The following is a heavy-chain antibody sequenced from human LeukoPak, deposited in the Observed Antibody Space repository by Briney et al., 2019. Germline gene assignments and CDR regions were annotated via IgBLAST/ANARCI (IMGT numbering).Heavy chain of an antibody. J-gene: IGHJ5*02. CDR2: INSPGHTM. V-gene: IGHV3-48*03. D-gene: IGHD5-12*01. Sequence: GGSLRLSCAASGFTVSGYEMNWVRQAPGKGLEWVPFINSPGHTMYYADSVRGRFTISRDNAENTLYLQMNNLGAEDTAVYYCGHGGYDYPLDTWGQGTLVTVSS. CDR3: GHGGYDYPLDT. CDR1: GFTVSGYE.